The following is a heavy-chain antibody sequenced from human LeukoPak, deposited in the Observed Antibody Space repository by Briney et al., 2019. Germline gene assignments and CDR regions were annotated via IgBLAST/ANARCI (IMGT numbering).Heavy chain of an antibody. CDR1: GGTFSSYA. CDR2: IIPIFGTA. CDR3: ARGFASGSRRTGYYYMDV. Sequence: PVKVSCKASGGTFSSYAISWVRQAPGQGLEWMGGIIPIFGTANYAQKFQGRVTITTDESTSTAYMELSSLRSEDTAVYYCARGFASGSRRTGYYYMDVWGKGTTVTVSS. J-gene: IGHJ6*03. V-gene: IGHV1-69*05. D-gene: IGHD1-26*01.